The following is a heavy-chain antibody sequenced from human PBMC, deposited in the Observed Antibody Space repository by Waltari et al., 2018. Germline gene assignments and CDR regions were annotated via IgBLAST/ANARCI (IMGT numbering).Heavy chain of an antibody. CDR3: AHTRISAPFDY. Sequence: QITLKESGPTLVRPTQSLALTCTFSGFSLSTSGVGVGWIRQPPGKALEWLAVIYWNDNKHYSLSLKNRLTVTNDTSKNQVVLTMTNMDPVDTGTYYCAHTRISAPFDYWGQGTLVTVSS. CDR2: IYWNDNK. J-gene: IGHJ4*02. V-gene: IGHV2-5*01. CDR1: GFSLSTSGVG. D-gene: IGHD1-20*01.